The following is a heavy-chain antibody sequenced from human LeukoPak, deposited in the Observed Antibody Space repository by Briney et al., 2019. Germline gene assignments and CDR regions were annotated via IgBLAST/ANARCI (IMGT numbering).Heavy chain of an antibody. CDR3: ARPYCSSTSCYGFWLPGYAFDI. CDR2: IYYSGST. V-gene: IGHV4-39*01. D-gene: IGHD2-2*01. J-gene: IGHJ3*02. Sequence: PSETLSLTCTVSGGSISSSSYYWGWIRQPPGKGLEWIGSIYYSGSTYYNPSLKSRVTISVDTSKNQFSLKLSSVTAADTAVYYCARPYCSSTSCYGFWLPGYAFDIWGQGTMVTVSS. CDR1: GGSISSSSYY.